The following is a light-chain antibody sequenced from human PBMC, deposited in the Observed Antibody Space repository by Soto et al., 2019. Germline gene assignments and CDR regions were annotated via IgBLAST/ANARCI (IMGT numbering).Light chain of an antibody. CDR2: DVS. V-gene: IGLV2-14*01. CDR1: GRVVGGYNY. Sequence: SVLTQPASVSGSPGQSIAISCTGTGRVVGGYNYVSWYQQHPGKAPKLMIYDVSNRPSGVSNRFSGSKSGNTASLTISGLQAEDEADYYCSSYTSSSTYVFGTGTKVTVL. CDR3: SSYTSSSTYV. J-gene: IGLJ1*01.